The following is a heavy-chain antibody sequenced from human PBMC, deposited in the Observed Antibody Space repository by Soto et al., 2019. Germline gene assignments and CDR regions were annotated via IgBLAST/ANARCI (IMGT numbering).Heavy chain of an antibody. D-gene: IGHD3-16*01. CDR1: GYSFTTDW. V-gene: IGHV5-51*01. CDR2: IYPGDSDT. Sequence: PGESLKISCRTPGYSFTTDWIGRVRPIPGKGLGWMGMIYPGDSDTRYSPAFQGEGTISADKSICTAYLQWSSLKATDTATYYCARYWESESSNYFRGMDVWGQGTMVTVSS. J-gene: IGHJ6*02. CDR3: ARYWESESSNYFRGMDV.